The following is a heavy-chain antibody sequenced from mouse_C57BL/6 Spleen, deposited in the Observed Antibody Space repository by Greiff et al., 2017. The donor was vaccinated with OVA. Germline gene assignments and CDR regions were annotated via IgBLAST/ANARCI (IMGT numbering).Heavy chain of an antibody. CDR3: ARWDEN. D-gene: IGHD4-1*01. CDR2: IYPGDGDT. CDR1: GYAFSSYW. J-gene: IGHJ2*01. Sequence: QVQLQQSGPELVKPGASVKISCKASGYAFSSYWMNWVKQRPGKGLEWIGRIYPGDGDTNYNGKFKSNATLTANKSSSTAYMQLSSPTSEYSAVYFCARWDENWGQGTTLTVSS. V-gene: IGHV1-82*01.